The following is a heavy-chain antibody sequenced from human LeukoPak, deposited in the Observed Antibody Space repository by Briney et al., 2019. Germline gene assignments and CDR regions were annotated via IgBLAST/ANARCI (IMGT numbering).Heavy chain of an antibody. D-gene: IGHD2-2*02. CDR2: INGDGRNI. J-gene: IGHJ5*02. CDR1: GFTFSSYW. CDR3: ARGIVVVPAAIIPWFDP. Sequence: GGSLRLSCVASGFTFSSYWMHWVRQDPRKGLVWVSRINGDGRNINYADSVRGRFTISRDNAKNTLFLQMNTLRVEDTAVYYCARGIVVVPAAIIPWFDPWGQGTLVTVSS. V-gene: IGHV3-74*01.